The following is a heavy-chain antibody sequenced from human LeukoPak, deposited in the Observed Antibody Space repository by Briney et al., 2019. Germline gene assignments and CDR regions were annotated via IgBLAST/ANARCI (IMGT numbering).Heavy chain of an antibody. CDR1: GFPFSSYA. CDR2: IYYGGST. J-gene: IGHJ5*02. V-gene: IGHV4-39*01. CDR3: ARALAYCSGGSCTRGYNWFDP. D-gene: IGHD2-15*01. Sequence: PGGSLRLSCAASGFPFSSYAMSWVRQPPGKGLEWIGSIYYGGSTYYNPSLKSRVTISVDTSMNQFSLKLSFVTTADTAVYYCARALAYCSGGSCTRGYNWFDPWGQGTLVTVPS.